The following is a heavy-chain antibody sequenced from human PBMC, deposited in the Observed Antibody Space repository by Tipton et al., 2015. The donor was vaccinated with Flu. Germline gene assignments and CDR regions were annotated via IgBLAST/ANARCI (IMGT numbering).Heavy chain of an antibody. D-gene: IGHD1-26*01. V-gene: IGHV3-53*01. CDR1: GFTVSSNY. CDR2: IYSGGST. Sequence: SLRLSCAASGFTVSSNYMRWVRQAPGKGLEWVSVIYSGGSTYYADSVKGRFTISRDNSKNTLYLQMNSLRAEDTAVYYCAREGGSYYNAFDIWGQGTMVTVSS. CDR3: AREGGSYYNAFDI. J-gene: IGHJ3*02.